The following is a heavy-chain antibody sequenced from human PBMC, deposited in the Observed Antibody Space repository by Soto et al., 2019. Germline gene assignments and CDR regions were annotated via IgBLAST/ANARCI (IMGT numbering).Heavy chain of an antibody. V-gene: IGHV3-23*01. J-gene: IGHJ2*01. D-gene: IGHD3-10*01. CDR2: VSGGADAT. Sequence: EVQLLESGGGLVQPGGSLRLSCEGSGFTFINYAMNWVRQAPGKGLEWVSAVSGGADATFYADSVTGLITMSKDNYKNTIAPHITSLAVDPTSAYYCARKVLGSTTPPIYWYFDLWGRGTLVTVSS. CDR1: GFTFINYA. CDR3: ARKVLGSTTPPIYWYFDL.